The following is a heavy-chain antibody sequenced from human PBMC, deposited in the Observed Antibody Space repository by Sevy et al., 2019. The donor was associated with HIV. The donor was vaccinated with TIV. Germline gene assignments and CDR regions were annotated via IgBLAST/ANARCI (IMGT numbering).Heavy chain of an antibody. CDR1: GFTLSSYG. CDR2: IRYDGSNK. J-gene: IGHJ6*02. V-gene: IGHV3-33*01. Sequence: GSLILSCAASGFTLSSYGMHWVRQAPGKGLEWVAVIRYDGSNKYYADSVKGRFTISRDNSKNTLHLQMNSLRAEDTAVYYCARDRLGITISAEWGGGMDVWGQGTTVTVSS. D-gene: IGHD3-3*01. CDR3: ARDRLGITISAEWGGGMDV.